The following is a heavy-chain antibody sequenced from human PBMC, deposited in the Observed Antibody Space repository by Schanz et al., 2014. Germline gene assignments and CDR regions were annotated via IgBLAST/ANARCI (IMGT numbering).Heavy chain of an antibody. V-gene: IGHV3-30*19. J-gene: IGHJ4*02. CDR3: ARDRGYCSGGSCLTFDY. CDR1: GFTFSSYG. D-gene: IGHD2-15*01. CDR2: ISYDGSNK. Sequence: QVQLVESGGGVVQFGRSLRLSCVASGFTFSSYGMHWVRQAPGKGLEWVAVISYDGSNKYYADSVKGRFTISRDNSKNTLYLQMNTLRAEDTAVYDCARDRGYCSGGSCLTFDYWGQGTLVTVSS.